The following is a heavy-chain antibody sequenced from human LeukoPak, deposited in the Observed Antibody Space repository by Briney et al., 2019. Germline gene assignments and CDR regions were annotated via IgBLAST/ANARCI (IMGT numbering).Heavy chain of an antibody. CDR1: GFTVSSNY. CDR2: IYSGGST. V-gene: IGHV3-53*04. D-gene: IGHD3-9*01. Sequence: GGSLRLYCAASGFTVSSNYMSWVRQAPGKGLEWVSVIYSGGSTYHADSVKGRFTISRHNSKNTLYLQMNSLRAEDTAVYYCARDLMSPSYYDILTGYYRGYYYYGMDVWGQGTTVTVSS. J-gene: IGHJ6*02. CDR3: ARDLMSPSYYDILTGYYRGYYYYGMDV.